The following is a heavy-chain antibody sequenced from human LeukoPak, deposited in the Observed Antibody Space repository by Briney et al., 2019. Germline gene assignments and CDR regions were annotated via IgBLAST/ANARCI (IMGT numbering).Heavy chain of an antibody. V-gene: IGHV4-39*01. CDR1: GGSISSSSYY. CDR3: ARHESLLLWVGETLNWFDP. Sequence: SETLSLTCTVSGGSISSSSYYWGWIRQPPGKGLEWIGSIYYSGSTHYNPSLKSRVTISVDTSKNQFSLKLSSVTAADTAVYYCARHESLLLWVGETLNWFDPWGPGTLVTVSS. D-gene: IGHD3-10*01. CDR2: IYYSGST. J-gene: IGHJ5*02.